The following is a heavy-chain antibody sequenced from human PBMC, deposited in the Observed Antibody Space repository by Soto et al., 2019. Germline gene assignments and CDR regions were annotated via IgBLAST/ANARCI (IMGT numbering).Heavy chain of an antibody. CDR3: ARGTSRTIFGVVISHVSYYYGMDV. CDR1: GYSFTGYY. V-gene: IGHV1-2*04. J-gene: IGHJ6*02. Sequence: GASVKVSCKASGYSFTGYYMHWVRQAPGQGPEWMGWINPNNGATKYAQKFQGWLTLTRDTSISTAYMELSSLRSEDTAVYYCARGTSRTIFGVVISHVSYYYGMDVWGQGTTVTVSS. D-gene: IGHD3-3*01. CDR2: INPNNGAT.